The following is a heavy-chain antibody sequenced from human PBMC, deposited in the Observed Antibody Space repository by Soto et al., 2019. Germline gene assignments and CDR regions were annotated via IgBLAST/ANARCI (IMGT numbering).Heavy chain of an antibody. CDR3: ARVSYYDILTGYSERIDY. D-gene: IGHD3-9*01. V-gene: IGHV1-18*01. J-gene: IGHJ4*02. CDR2: ISAYNGNT. Sequence: ASVKVSCKASGYTFTSYGISWMRQAPGQGLEWMGWISAYNGNTNYAQKLQGRVTMTTDTCTSTAYMELRSLRSDDTAVYYCARVSYYDILTGYSERIDYWGQGTLVTVSS. CDR1: GYTFTSYG.